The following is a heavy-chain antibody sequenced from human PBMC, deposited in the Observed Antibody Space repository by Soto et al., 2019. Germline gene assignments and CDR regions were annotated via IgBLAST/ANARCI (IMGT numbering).Heavy chain of an antibody. V-gene: IGHV3-23*01. CDR3: AKDFPDRWELLFDRPGYYFDY. Sequence: EVQLLESGGGLVQPGGSLRLSCAASGFTFSSYAMSWVRQAPGKGLEWVSAISGSGGSTYYADSVKGRFTISRDNSKNTLYLQMNSLRAEDTAVYYCAKDFPDRWELLFDRPGYYFDYWGQGTLVTVSS. J-gene: IGHJ4*02. CDR2: ISGSGGST. CDR1: GFTFSSYA. D-gene: IGHD1-26*01.